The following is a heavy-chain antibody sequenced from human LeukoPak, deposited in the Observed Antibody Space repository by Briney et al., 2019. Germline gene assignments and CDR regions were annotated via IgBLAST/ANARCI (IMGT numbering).Heavy chain of an antibody. J-gene: IGHJ4*02. CDR2: IYYSGST. CDR3: ARGFRGDNFDY. D-gene: IGHD7-27*01. Sequence: ASETLSLTCTVSGGSISSYYWSWLRQPPGKGLEWIGYIYYSGSTNYNPSLKSRVTISVDTSKNQFSLKLSSVTAADTAVYFCARGFRGDNFDYWGQGTLVTVSS. CDR1: GGSISSYY. V-gene: IGHV4-59*08.